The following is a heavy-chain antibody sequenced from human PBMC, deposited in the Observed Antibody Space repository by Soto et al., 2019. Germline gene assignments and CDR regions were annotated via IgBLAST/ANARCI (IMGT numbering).Heavy chain of an antibody. D-gene: IGHD4-17*01. Sequence: SVKVSCKASGGTFSSYAISWVRQAPGQGLEWIGGIIPIFGTANYAQKFQGRATITADESTSRAYMELSSLRSEDTAVYYGAAFATCGDYFENWGQGTLVTVSS. J-gene: IGHJ4*02. CDR1: GGTFSSYA. V-gene: IGHV1-69*13. CDR3: AAFATCGDYFEN. CDR2: IIPIFGTA.